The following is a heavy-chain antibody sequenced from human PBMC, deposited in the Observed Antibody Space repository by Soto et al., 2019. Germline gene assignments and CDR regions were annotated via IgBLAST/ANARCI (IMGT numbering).Heavy chain of an antibody. CDR3: SKGEMSTIRNSFDP. CDR1: GFNTRFYS. CDR2: LSRSGGAT. J-gene: IGHJ5*02. D-gene: IGHD1-1*01. Sequence: HPGGSLRLSCTASGFNTRFYSMSWVRQTPGKGLEWVAALSRSGGATYYADSVRGRFTISRDASKDTLSLQMRNLRAEDTAIYYCSKGEMSTIRNSFDPWGQGTLVTVSS. V-gene: IGHV3-23*01.